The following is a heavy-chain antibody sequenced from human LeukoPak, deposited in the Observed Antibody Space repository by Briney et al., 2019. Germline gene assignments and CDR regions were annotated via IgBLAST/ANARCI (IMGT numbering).Heavy chain of an antibody. CDR2: IYTSGST. D-gene: IGHD6-19*01. CDR3: ARALRHHDSSGWFYFDY. V-gene: IGHV4-4*07. CDR1: GGSISSYY. Sequence: SETLSLTCTVSGGSISSYYWSWIRQPAGKGLEWIWRIYTSGSTNYNPSLKSRVTMSVDTSKDQFSLKLSSVTAANTAVDYCARALRHHDSSGWFYFDYWGQGTLVTVSS. J-gene: IGHJ4*02.